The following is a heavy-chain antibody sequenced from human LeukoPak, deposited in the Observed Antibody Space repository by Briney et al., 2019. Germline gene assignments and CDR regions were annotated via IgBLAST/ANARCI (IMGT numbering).Heavy chain of an antibody. V-gene: IGHV3-23*01. CDR1: GLTFSSYA. D-gene: IGHD1-14*01. CDR3: AKFSGILDYYYYMDV. J-gene: IGHJ6*03. Sequence: GGSLRLSCAASGLTFSSYALSWVRQAPGKGLELVSAISGSGGSTYYADSVKGRFTISRDNSKNTLYLQMNSLRAEDTAVYYCAKFSGILDYYYYMDVWGKGTTVTVSS. CDR2: ISGSGGST.